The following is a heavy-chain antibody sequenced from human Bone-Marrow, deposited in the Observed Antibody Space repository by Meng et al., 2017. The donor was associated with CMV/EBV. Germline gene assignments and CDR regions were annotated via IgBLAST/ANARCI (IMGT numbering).Heavy chain of an antibody. CDR3: ARYLEAYDFWSGYNYYYYGMDV. D-gene: IGHD3-3*01. Sequence: GESLMISCAASGITFSSYSMNWVRQAPGKGLEWVSYISSSSSTIYYADSVKGRFTISRDNAKNSLYLQMNSLRAEDTAVYYCARYLEAYDFWSGYNYYYYGMDVWGQGTTVTVSS. V-gene: IGHV3-48*04. CDR2: ISSSSSTI. CDR1: GITFSSYS. J-gene: IGHJ6*02.